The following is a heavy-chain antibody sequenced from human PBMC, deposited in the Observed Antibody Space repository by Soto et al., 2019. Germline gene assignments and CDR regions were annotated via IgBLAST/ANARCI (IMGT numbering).Heavy chain of an antibody. J-gene: IGHJ5*02. Sequence: QMQLVQSGPEVKKPGSSVKVSCKASGFTFTSSAVQWVRQARGQRLEWIGWIVVGSGNTNYAQKFQERVTITRDMSTSTAYMELSSLRSEDTAVYYCAADQGIAVAGTNPWFDPWGQGTLVTVSS. D-gene: IGHD6-19*01. CDR3: AADQGIAVAGTNPWFDP. CDR1: GFTFTSSA. V-gene: IGHV1-58*01. CDR2: IVVGSGNT.